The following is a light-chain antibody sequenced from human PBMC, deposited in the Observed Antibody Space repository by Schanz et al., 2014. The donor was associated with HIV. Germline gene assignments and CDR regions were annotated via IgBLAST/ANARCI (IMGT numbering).Light chain of an antibody. J-gene: IGKJ2*01. Sequence: EIVLTQSPGTLSLSLGERATLSCRASQTVSSSSLAWYQQEPGQSPSLLIYSASSRATGIPDRFSGSGSGTDFTLTISRLEPEDSAVYYCQQYGSSYTFGQGTKLEIK. CDR1: QTVSSSS. CDR3: QQYGSSYT. V-gene: IGKV3-20*01. CDR2: SAS.